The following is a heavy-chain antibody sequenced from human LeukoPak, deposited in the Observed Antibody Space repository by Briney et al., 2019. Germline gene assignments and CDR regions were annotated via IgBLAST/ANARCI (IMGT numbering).Heavy chain of an antibody. J-gene: IGHJ4*02. CDR2: INHSGST. V-gene: IGHV4-34*01. CDR1: GGSFSGYY. CDR3: ARGSSGYHYFDY. D-gene: IGHD3-22*01. Sequence: SETLSLTCAVYGGSFSGYYWSWIRQPPGKGLEWIGEINHSGSTNYNPSLKSRVTISVDMSKNQFSLKLSSVTAADTAVYYCARGSSGYHYFDYWGQGTLVTVSS.